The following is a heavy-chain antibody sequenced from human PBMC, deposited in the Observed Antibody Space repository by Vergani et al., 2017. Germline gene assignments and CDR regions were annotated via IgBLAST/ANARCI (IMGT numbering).Heavy chain of an antibody. CDR1: GFTFGDFY. CDR2: IKRDGTET. V-gene: IGHV3-7*01. J-gene: IGHJ1*01. CDR3: ARISGGSAPYLHY. Sequence: EVHLEESGGGLVQPGGSLRLSCAASGFTFGDFYMAWIRLAPGKGLDWVSSIKRDGTETFYVDSVKGRFTISRDNAKTTLYLQMNSLRDEDRGVYYCARISGGSAPYLHYWGQGTLVTVAS. D-gene: IGHD2-15*01.